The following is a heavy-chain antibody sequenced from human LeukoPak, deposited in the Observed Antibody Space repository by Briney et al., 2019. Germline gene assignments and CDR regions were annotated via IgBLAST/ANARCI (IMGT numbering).Heavy chain of an antibody. Sequence: SETLSLTCTVSGGSISSYYWSWIRQPPGKGLEWIGEINHSGSTNYNPSLKSRVTISVDTSKNQFSLKLSSVTAADTAVYYCARGPPVFCSSTSCYVGPPDYWGQGTLVTVSS. CDR2: INHSGST. CDR3: ARGPPVFCSSTSCYVGPPDY. D-gene: IGHD2-2*01. CDR1: GGSISSYY. J-gene: IGHJ4*02. V-gene: IGHV4-34*01.